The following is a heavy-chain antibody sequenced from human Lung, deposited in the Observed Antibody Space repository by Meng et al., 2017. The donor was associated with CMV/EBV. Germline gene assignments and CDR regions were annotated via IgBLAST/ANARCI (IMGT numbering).Heavy chain of an antibody. Sequence: YYWSWIRQHTGKGLEWIGDIYYSGSNYYNTSLQSRVTISVDTSKNQFSLKLSSVTAADTAVYYCARSGRPYCSSTSCSSGWFDPWGQGTLVTVSS. J-gene: IGHJ5*02. CDR3: ARSGRPYCSSTSCSSGWFDP. CDR2: IYYSGSN. CDR1: YY. V-gene: IGHV4-31*02. D-gene: IGHD2-2*01.